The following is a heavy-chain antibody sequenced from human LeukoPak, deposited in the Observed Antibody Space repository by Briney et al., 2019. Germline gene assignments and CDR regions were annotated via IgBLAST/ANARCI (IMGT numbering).Heavy chain of an antibody. V-gene: IGHV3-48*03. CDR2: ISSSGSTI. Sequence: GSLRLSFAASGFTFSSYEMNWVRQAPGKGLEWVSYISSSGSTIYYADSVKGRFTISRDNAKNSLYLQMNSLRAEDTAVYYCARGLSVVVAATPLGYFDYWGQGTLVTVSS. CDR3: ARGLSVVVAATPLGYFDY. D-gene: IGHD2-15*01. CDR1: GFTFSSYE. J-gene: IGHJ4*02.